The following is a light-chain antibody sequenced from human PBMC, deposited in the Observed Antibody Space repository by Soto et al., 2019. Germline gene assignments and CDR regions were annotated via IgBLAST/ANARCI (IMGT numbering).Light chain of an antibody. Sequence: EVVLTQSPGTLSLSPGERATLSCGASQSVSNNYFAWYQQKPGQAPRLLIFGSSDRATGIPDRFSGSGSGTDFTLTISRLEPEDFAVYYCQQYGSSPPYTFGQATKLEIK. CDR1: QSVSNNY. V-gene: IGKV3-20*01. J-gene: IGKJ2*01. CDR3: QQYGSSPPYT. CDR2: GSS.